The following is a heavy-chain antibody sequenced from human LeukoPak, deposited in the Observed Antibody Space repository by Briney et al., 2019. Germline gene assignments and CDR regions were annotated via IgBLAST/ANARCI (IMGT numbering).Heavy chain of an antibody. CDR1: GFTFSNCA. CDR3: AKSCNSGNCYYNY. D-gene: IGHD2/OR15-2a*01. J-gene: IGHJ4*02. CDR2: ISGSGSST. V-gene: IGHV3-23*01. Sequence: GGSLRLSCAASGFTFSNCAISWVRQAPEKGLEWVSGISGSGSSTYYADSVKGRFTISRDNSENTLSLQMNSLRADDTAIYYCAKSCNSGNCYYNYWGQGTLVTVSS.